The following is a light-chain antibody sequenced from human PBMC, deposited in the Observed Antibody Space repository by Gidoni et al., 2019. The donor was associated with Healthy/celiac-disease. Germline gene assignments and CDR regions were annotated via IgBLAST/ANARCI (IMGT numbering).Light chain of an antibody. Sequence: AIQMTSSPSSLSASVGDRVTITCRASQGIRNDLGWYQQKPGKAPKLLIYAASSLQSGVPSRFSGSGSGTDFTLTISSLQPEDFATYYCLQDYNYPPTFXPXTKVDIK. J-gene: IGKJ3*01. CDR1: QGIRND. CDR2: AAS. V-gene: IGKV1-6*01. CDR3: LQDYNYPPT.